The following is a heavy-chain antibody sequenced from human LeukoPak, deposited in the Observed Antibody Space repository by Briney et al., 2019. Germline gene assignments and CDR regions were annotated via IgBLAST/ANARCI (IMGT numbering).Heavy chain of an antibody. Sequence: GRSLRLSCAASGFTFSSYAMHWVRQAPGKGLEWVAVISYDGSNKYYADSVKGRFTISRDNSKNTLYLQMNSLRAEDTAVYYCARSITIFGVVIRAFDIWGQGTMVTVSS. J-gene: IGHJ3*02. CDR3: ARSITIFGVVIRAFDI. V-gene: IGHV3-30*04. CDR1: GFTFSSYA. CDR2: ISYDGSNK. D-gene: IGHD3-3*01.